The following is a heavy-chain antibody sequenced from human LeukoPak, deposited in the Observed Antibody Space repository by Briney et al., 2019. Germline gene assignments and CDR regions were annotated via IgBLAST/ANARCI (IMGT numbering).Heavy chain of an antibody. CDR3: ARDPVFLVTHFDY. CDR1: GFTFSSYW. D-gene: IGHD4-23*01. J-gene: IGHJ4*02. Sequence: SGGSLGLSCAASGFTFSSYWMSWVRQAPGKGLEWVANIKQDGSEKYYVDSVKGRFTISRDNAKNSLYLQMNSLRAEDTAVYYCARDPVFLVTHFDYWGQGTLVTVSS. CDR2: IKQDGSEK. V-gene: IGHV3-7*01.